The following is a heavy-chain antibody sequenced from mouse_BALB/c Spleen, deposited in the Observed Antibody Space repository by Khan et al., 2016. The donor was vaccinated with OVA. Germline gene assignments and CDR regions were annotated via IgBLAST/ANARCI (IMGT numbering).Heavy chain of an antibody. CDR2: IYPGTNNT. Sequence: QVHVKQSGAELVRPGTSVKLSCKTSGYIFTSYWIHWVKQRSGQGLEWIARIYPGTNNTYYNENFKDKATLTADKASSTVYLQLSSLKSEDSAVLFCAREEALYYFDYWGQGTTLTVSS. CDR3: AREEALYYFDY. J-gene: IGHJ2*01. V-gene: IGHV1-76*01. CDR1: GYIFTSYW. D-gene: IGHD3-2*02.